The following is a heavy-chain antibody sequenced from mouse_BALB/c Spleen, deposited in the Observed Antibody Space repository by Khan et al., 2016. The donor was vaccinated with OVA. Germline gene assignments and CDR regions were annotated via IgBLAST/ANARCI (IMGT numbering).Heavy chain of an antibody. V-gene: IGHV1S137*01. CDR3: ARGSGGYRFAC. CDR2: ISTHYGDA. D-gene: IGHD1-3*01. Sequence: QVRLQQSGAELVRPGVSVKLSCKASVYTFTDYAMHWVKQSHAKSLEWIGVISTHYGDASYNQKFKGKATMTVDKSSSTAYMQLARLTSEDSAIYYCARGSGGYRFACWGQGTLVTVSA. J-gene: IGHJ3*01. CDR1: VYTFTDYA.